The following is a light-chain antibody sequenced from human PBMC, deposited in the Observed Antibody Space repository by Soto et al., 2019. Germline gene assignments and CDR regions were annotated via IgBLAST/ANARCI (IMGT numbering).Light chain of an antibody. V-gene: IGKV1-5*01. J-gene: IGKJ1*01. CDR3: QQYNSSSP. CDR1: QSISTW. CDR2: DAS. Sequence: IQMTQSPSTLSAFVGDRVTITCRASQSISTWLAWYQQKPGKAPKLLIYDASNLESGVPSRFSGSGSGTEFTLTISSLQPDDFATYYCQQYNSSSPFGQGTKVDIK.